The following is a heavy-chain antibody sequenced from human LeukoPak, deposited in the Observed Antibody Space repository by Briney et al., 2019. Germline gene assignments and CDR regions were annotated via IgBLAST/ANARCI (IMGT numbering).Heavy chain of an antibody. V-gene: IGHV3-23*01. CDR1: GFTFSSYA. D-gene: IGHD3-3*01. CDR2: ISGSGGST. CDR3: AKEPTNYDFWSGAPSDY. J-gene: IGHJ4*02. Sequence: GGSLRLSCAASGFTFSSYAMSWVRQAPGKGLERVSAISGSGGSTYYADSVKGRFTISRDNSKNTLYLQMNSLRAEDTAVYYCAKEPTNYDFWSGAPSDYWGQGTLVTVSS.